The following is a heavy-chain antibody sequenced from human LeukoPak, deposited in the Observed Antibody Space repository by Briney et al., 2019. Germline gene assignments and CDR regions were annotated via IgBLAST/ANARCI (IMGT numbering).Heavy chain of an antibody. Sequence: PSQTLSLTCNVSGGSISSGGYYWSWIRQPPGKGLEWIGYIYHSGSAYYNPSLKSRVTISVDTSKNQFSLKLSSVTAADTAVYYCARTRRDGYNYGFDYWGQGTLVTVSS. CDR1: GGSISSGGYY. J-gene: IGHJ4*02. V-gene: IGHV4-30-2*02. D-gene: IGHD5-24*01. CDR2: IYHSGSA. CDR3: ARTRRDGYNYGFDY.